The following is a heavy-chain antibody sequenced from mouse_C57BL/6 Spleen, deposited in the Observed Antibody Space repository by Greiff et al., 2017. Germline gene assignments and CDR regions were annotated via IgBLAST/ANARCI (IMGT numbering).Heavy chain of an antibody. Sequence: QVQLQQSGPELVKPGASVKISCKASGYAFSSSWMNWVKQRPGKGLEWIGRIYPGDGDTNYNGKFKGKATLTADKSSSTAYMQLSSLTAEDSAVCFGARGIYDGYCEGYFGGRGQGATLAVS. CDR1: GYAFSSSW. CDR2: IYPGDGDT. CDR3: ARGIYDGYCEGYFGG. D-gene: IGHD2-3*01. V-gene: IGHV1-82*01. J-gene: IGHJ2*01.